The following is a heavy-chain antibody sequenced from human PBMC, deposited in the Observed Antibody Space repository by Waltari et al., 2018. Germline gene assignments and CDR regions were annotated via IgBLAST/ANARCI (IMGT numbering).Heavy chain of an antibody. CDR1: GDSMGNRDF. Sequence: QLQLQESGPGLVKPSGTLSLTCAVFGDSMGNRDFGSWVRQPPGKGLEWIGQVHSSGRTNYNPSFASRVTVSVDTSTRQFSLKVTSATAADTAVYYCARDRGRGLYLESWGQGILVTVSP. CDR3: ARDRGRGLYLES. D-gene: IGHD2-15*01. CDR2: VHSSGRT. J-gene: IGHJ4*02. V-gene: IGHV4-4*02.